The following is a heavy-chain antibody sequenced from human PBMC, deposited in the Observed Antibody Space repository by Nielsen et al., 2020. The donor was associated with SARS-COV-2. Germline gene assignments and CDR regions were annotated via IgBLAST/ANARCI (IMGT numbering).Heavy chain of an antibody. D-gene: IGHD5-18*01. Sequence: GESLKISCAASGFIFSDYNMNWVRQAPGKGLEWVSFISSRSDYIYYADSMKGRFTISRDNAKNSLFLQMNRLRVEDTAVYYCARDSGDTAMNYYYYYGMDVWGQGTTVTVSS. J-gene: IGHJ6*02. CDR3: ARDSGDTAMNYYYYYGMDV. V-gene: IGHV3-21*01. CDR2: ISSRSDYI. CDR1: GFIFSDYN.